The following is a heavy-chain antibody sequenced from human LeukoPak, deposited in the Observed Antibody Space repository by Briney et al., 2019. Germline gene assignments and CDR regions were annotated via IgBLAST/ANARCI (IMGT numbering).Heavy chain of an antibody. Sequence: GGSLRLSCPASGVSFSTYAMSWVRQAPGKGLEWVSAISGSGGSTYYADSVKGRFTISRDNSKNTLYLQMNSLRAEDTAVYYCAKVAYSGSYYVDYWGQGTLVTVSS. J-gene: IGHJ4*02. CDR2: ISGSGGST. D-gene: IGHD1-26*01. V-gene: IGHV3-23*01. CDR1: GVSFSTYA. CDR3: AKVAYSGSYYVDY.